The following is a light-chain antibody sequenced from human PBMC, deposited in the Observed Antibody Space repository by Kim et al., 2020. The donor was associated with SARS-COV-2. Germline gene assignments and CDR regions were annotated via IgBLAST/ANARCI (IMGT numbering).Light chain of an antibody. Sequence: SVTISCTGPRSDVGGYNYVSWYQQHPGKAPKLMIYDVSKRPSGVPDRFSGSKSGNTASLTISGLQAEDEADYYCCSYAGSYTFWVFGGGTQLTVL. CDR3: CSYAGSYTFWV. CDR2: DVS. CDR1: RSDVGGYNY. V-gene: IGLV2-11*01. J-gene: IGLJ3*02.